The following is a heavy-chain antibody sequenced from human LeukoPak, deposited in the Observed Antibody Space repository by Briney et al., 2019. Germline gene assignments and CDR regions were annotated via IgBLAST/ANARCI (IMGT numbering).Heavy chain of an antibody. D-gene: IGHD3-10*02. V-gene: IGHV3-9*03. J-gene: IGHJ4*02. CDR2: ITWNSDNI. CDR3: AKDRGSMFLYFDY. Sequence: PGGSLRLSCAASGFTFDDYAMHWVRQAPGKGLEWVSGITWNSDNIAYADSVKGRFTISRDNAKKSLYLQMNSLRAEDMALCYCAKDRGSMFLYFDYWGQGTLVTVSS. CDR1: GFTFDDYA.